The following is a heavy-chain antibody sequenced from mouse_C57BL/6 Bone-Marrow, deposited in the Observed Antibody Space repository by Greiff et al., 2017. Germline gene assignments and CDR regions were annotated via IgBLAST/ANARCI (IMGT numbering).Heavy chain of an antibody. D-gene: IGHD3-1*01. V-gene: IGHV14-2*01. Sequence: VHVKQSGAELVKPGASVKLSCTASGFNIKDYYMHWVKQRTEQGLEWIGRIDPEDGETKYAPKFQGKATITADTSSNTAYLQLSSLTSEDKAVDYGARGDGKTGLAMDYWGQGTSVTVSS. CDR2: IDPEDGET. CDR3: ARGDGKTGLAMDY. CDR1: GFNIKDYY. J-gene: IGHJ4*01.